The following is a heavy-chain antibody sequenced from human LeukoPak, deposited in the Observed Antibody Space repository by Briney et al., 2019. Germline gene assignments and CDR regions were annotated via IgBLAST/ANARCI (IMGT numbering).Heavy chain of an antibody. CDR2: IYHSGGT. CDR3: ARSYYYDSSGYHLYWYFDL. CDR1: GGSISSGGYS. Sequence: SETLSLTCAVSGGSISSGGYSWSWIRQPPGKGLEWIGYIYHSGGTHYNPSLKSRVTISVDRSKTQFSLKLTSVTAADTAVYYCARSYYYDSSGYHLYWYFDLWGRGTLVTVSS. D-gene: IGHD3-22*01. V-gene: IGHV4-30-2*01. J-gene: IGHJ2*01.